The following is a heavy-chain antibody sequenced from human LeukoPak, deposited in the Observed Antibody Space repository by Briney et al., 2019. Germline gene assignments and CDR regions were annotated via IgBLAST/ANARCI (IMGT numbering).Heavy chain of an antibody. V-gene: IGHV4-39*01. J-gene: IGHJ5*02. CDR3: ARHSSWFDP. CDR1: GGSISSGTFY. CDR2: ISSSGNP. Sequence: SETLSLTCTLSGGSISSGTFYWGWIRPPPGKGLEWIGSISSSGNPYYSPSLKSRVTISIDTSKDHFSLQLNSVTAADTAVYYCARHSSWFDPWGLGTLVIVSS.